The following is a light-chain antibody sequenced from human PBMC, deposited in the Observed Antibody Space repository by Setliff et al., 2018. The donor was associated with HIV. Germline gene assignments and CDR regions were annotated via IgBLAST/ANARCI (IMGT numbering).Light chain of an antibody. J-gene: IGLJ2*01. V-gene: IGLV2-11*01. Sequence: QSVLTQPRSVSGSPGQSVTISCTGTSSDVGGYNYVSWYRQHPGKAPKLMIYDVSKWPSGVPDRFSGSKSGNTASLTISGLQAEDEADYYCCSYAGTYVVFGGGTKVTVL. CDR3: CSYAGTYVV. CDR2: DVS. CDR1: SSDVGGYNY.